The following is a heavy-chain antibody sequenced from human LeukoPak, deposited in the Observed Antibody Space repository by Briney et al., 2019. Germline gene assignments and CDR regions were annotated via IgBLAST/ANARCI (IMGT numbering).Heavy chain of an antibody. CDR3: ARLPIAAAGDLEYFQH. J-gene: IGHJ1*01. V-gene: IGHV5-10-1*01. Sequence: GESLKISCKGSGYSFTSYWISGVRQMPGKGLEGMGTIDPSESYTNYSPSCQGHVTISADTSISTAYLQWSSLKASDTAMYYCARLPIAAAGDLEYFQHWGQGTLVTVSS. CDR2: IDPSESYT. D-gene: IGHD6-13*01. CDR1: GYSFTSYW.